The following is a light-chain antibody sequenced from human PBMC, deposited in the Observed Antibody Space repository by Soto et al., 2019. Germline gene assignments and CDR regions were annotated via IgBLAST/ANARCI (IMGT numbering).Light chain of an antibody. J-gene: IGKJ1*01. CDR1: QGISSW. CDR3: QQYNSYSQT. Sequence: GDRVTITCRASQGISSWFAWYQQKPAKAPKLLIYDASNLESGVPSRFSGSGSGTEFTLTISSLQPDDFATYYCQQYNSYSQTFGQGTKVEI. V-gene: IGKV1-5*01. CDR2: DAS.